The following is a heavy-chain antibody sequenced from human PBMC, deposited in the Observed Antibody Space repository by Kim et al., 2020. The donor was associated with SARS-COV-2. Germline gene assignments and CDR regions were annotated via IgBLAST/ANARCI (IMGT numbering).Heavy chain of an antibody. V-gene: IGHV4-34*01. CDR1: GGSFSGYY. J-gene: IGHJ2*01. CDR3: ARRGFAAADNYWYFDL. Sequence: SETLSLTCAVYGGSFSGYYWSWIRQPPGKGLEWIGEINHSGSTNYNPSLKSRVTISVDTSKNQFSLKLSSVTAADTAVYYCARRGFAAADNYWYFDLWGRGTLVTVSS. CDR2: INHSGST. D-gene: IGHD6-13*01.